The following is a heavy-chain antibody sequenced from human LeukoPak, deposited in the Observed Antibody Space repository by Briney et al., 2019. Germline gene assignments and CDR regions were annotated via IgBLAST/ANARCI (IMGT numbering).Heavy chain of an antibody. CDR3: ARVYRSGYSVDY. CDR1: GFTFSSYS. D-gene: IGHD6-19*01. V-gene: IGHV3-48*02. J-gene: IGHJ4*02. CDR2: ISSSSSYI. Sequence: GGSLRLSCAVSGFTFSSYSIDWVRQAPGKGLEWVSYISSSSSYIYYADSVKGRFTISRDNDKNSVYLQMNSLRDEDTAVYYCARVYRSGYSVDYWGQGTLVTVSS.